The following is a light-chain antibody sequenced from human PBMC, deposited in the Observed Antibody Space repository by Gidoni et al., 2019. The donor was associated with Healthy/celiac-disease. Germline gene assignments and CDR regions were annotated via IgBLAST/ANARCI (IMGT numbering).Light chain of an antibody. CDR2: DAS. CDR1: QSVSSY. Sequence: ETVFTQSPATPSLSPGERATLSCRASQSVSSYLAWYQQKPGQAPRLLTYDASSRATGIPARFSGSGSGTDFTLTISSLEPEDFAVYYCQQRNNWPTFGQGTRLEIK. J-gene: IGKJ5*01. CDR3: QQRNNWPT. V-gene: IGKV3-11*01.